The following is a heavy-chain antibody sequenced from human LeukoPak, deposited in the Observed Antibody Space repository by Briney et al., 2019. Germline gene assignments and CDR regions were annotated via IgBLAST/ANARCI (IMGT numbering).Heavy chain of an antibody. V-gene: IGHV3-30*02. CDR2: IRYDGSNK. CDR3: AKDKSIVGATIHDY. Sequence: GSLRLSCAASGFTFSSYGMHWVRQAPGKGLEWVAFIRYDGSNKYYADSVKGRFTISRDNSKNTLYLQMNSLRAEDTAVYYCAKDKSIVGATIHDYWGQGTLVTVSS. CDR1: GFTFSSYG. D-gene: IGHD1-26*01. J-gene: IGHJ4*02.